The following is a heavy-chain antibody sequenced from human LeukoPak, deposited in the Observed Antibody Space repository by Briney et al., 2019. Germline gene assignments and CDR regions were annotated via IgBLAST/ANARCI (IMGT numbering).Heavy chain of an antibody. V-gene: IGHV3-53*01. CDR3: ARSGPSVLWSKSFDY. CDR1: GFTVSSNY. D-gene: IGHD3-10*01. J-gene: IGHJ4*02. Sequence: GGSLRLSCAASGFTVSSNYMSWVRQPPGKGLEWVSIIYSGGSTYYADSVQGRFTISRDNSKNTLFLQMDNLRADDTATYYCARSGPSVLWSKSFDYWGQGALVTVSS. CDR2: IYSGGST.